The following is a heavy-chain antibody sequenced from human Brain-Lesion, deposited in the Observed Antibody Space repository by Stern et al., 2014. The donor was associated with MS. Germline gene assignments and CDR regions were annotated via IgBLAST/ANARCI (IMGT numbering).Heavy chain of an antibody. J-gene: IGHJ4*02. CDR1: GGSIGRSSYY. V-gene: IGHV4-39*02. Sequence: QLQLQESGPGLVKPSETLSLTCTVSGGSIGRSSYYWGWIRQPPGKGLEWIGNIFYTGSTFSDPSLKSRITTSVDTSNNHFFLCLNSVTAADTAVYYCARGAGVFDSWGQGTLVTVSP. CDR3: ARGAGVFDS. D-gene: IGHD6-19*01. CDR2: IFYTGST.